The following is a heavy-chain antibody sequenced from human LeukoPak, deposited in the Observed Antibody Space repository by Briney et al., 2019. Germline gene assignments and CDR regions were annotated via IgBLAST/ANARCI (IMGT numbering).Heavy chain of an antibody. J-gene: IGHJ4*02. Sequence: PGGSLRLSCAASGFTFSSYGMHWVRQAPGKGLEWVAVIWYDGSNKYYADSVKGRFTISRDNAKNSLYLQMNSLRAEDTAVYYCAGMGDYGDRDYWGQGTLVTVSS. CDR1: GFTFSSYG. D-gene: IGHD4-17*01. V-gene: IGHV3-33*03. CDR3: AGMGDYGDRDY. CDR2: IWYDGSNK.